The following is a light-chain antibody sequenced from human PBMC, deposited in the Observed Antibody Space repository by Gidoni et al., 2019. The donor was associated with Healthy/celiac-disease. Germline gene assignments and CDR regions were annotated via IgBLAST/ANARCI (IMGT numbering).Light chain of an antibody. CDR2: KAS. Sequence: DIQMTQSPSTLSASVGDRVTITCRASQSISRWFAWYQQKPGKAPKLLIYKASSLESGVPSRFGGSGSGTEFTLTISSLQPDDFATYYCQQYNSYSLTFGGGTKVEIK. V-gene: IGKV1-5*03. J-gene: IGKJ4*01. CDR1: QSISRW. CDR3: QQYNSYSLT.